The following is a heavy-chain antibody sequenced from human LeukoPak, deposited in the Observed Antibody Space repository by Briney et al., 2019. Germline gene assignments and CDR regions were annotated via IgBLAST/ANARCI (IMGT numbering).Heavy chain of an antibody. J-gene: IGHJ3*02. V-gene: IGHV3-30*18. CDR1: GFTFSSYG. CDR2: ISYDGSNK. D-gene: IGHD4-23*01. CDR3: AKAPVVTPNDAFDI. Sequence: PGRSLRLSCAASGFTFSSYGMHWVRQAPGKGLEWVAVISYDGSNKYYADSVKGRFTISRDNSKNTLYLQMNSLRAEDTAVYYCAKAPVVTPNDAFDIWGQGTMVTVSS.